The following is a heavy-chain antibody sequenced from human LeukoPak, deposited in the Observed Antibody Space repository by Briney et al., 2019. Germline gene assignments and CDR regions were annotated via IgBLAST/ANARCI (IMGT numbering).Heavy chain of an antibody. J-gene: IGHJ4*02. V-gene: IGHV3-30-3*01. CDR2: ISYDGSNK. Sequence: GGSLRLSCAASGFTFSSYAMHWVRQAPGKGLEWVAVISYDGSNKYYADSVKGRFTISRDNSKNTLYLQMNSLRAEDTVVYYCARPVGYYSYFDYWGQGTLVTVSS. D-gene: IGHD3-22*01. CDR1: GFTFSSYA. CDR3: ARPVGYYSYFDY.